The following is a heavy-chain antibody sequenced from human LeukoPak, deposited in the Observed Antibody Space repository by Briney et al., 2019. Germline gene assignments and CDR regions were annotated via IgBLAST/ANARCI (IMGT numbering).Heavy chain of an antibody. Sequence: SETLSLTCAVYGGSFSGYYWSWIRQPPGKGLEWIGEINHSGSTNYNPSLKSRVTISVDTSKNQFSLKLSSVTAADTAVYYCARGFCSSTSCRYYYYYGMDVWGQGTLVTVSS. CDR3: ARGFCSSTSCRYYYYYGMDV. J-gene: IGHJ6*02. CDR2: INHSGST. V-gene: IGHV4-34*01. D-gene: IGHD2-2*01. CDR1: GGSFSGYY.